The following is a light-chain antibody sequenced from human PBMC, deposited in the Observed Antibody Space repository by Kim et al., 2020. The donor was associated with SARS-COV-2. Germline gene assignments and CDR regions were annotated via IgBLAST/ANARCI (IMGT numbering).Light chain of an antibody. Sequence: SLSPGQTASITCSGDKLGDKYACWYQQKPGQSPVLVIYQDNKRPSGIPERFSGSNSGNTATLTISGTQAMDEADYYCQAWDSSAVVLGGGTQLTVL. CDR3: QAWDSSAVV. CDR1: KLGDKY. V-gene: IGLV3-1*01. CDR2: QDN. J-gene: IGLJ2*01.